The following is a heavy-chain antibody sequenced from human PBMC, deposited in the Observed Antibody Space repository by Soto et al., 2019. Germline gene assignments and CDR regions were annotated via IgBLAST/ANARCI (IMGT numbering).Heavy chain of an antibody. D-gene: IGHD5-18*01. CDR3: ARDVQLWSNFYYGMDV. CDR2: IIPILGIA. Sequence: GASVKVSCKASGGTFSSYTISWVRQAPGQGLEWMGRIIPILGIANYAQKFQGRVTITADKSTSTAYMELSSLRSEDTAVYYCARDVQLWSNFYYGMDVWGQGTTVTVSS. J-gene: IGHJ6*02. CDR1: GGTFSSYT. V-gene: IGHV1-69*04.